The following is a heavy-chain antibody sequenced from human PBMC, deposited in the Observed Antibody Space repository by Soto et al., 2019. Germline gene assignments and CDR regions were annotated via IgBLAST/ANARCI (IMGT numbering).Heavy chain of an antibody. J-gene: IGHJ6*02. CDR2: IWYDGSNK. V-gene: IGHV3-33*01. D-gene: IGHD3-10*01. CDR3: AREISSITMVRGVIIVDYYYYGMDV. Sequence: GGSLRLSCAASGFTFSSYGMHWVRQAPGKGLEWVAVIWYDGSNKYYADSVKGRFTISRDNSKNTLYLQMNSLRAEDTAVYYCAREISSITMVRGVIIVDYYYYGMDVWGQGTTVTVS. CDR1: GFTFSSYG.